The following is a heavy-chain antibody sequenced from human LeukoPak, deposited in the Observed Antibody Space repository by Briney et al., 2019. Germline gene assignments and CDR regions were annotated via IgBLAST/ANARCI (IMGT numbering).Heavy chain of an antibody. CDR1: GFTFSSYW. Sequence: GGSLRLSCAASGFTFSSYWMSWVRQDPGKGLEWVANIKQDGSEKYYVDSVKGRFTISRDDAKNSLYLQMNSLRAEDTAVYYCARVEGGYGDYYFDYWGQGTLVTVSS. CDR2: IKQDGSEK. V-gene: IGHV3-7*01. CDR3: ARVEGGYGDYYFDY. D-gene: IGHD4-17*01. J-gene: IGHJ4*02.